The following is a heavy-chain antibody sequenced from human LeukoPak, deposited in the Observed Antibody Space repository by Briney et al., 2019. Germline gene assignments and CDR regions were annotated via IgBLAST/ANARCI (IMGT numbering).Heavy chain of an antibody. CDR3: ATQRGYFNYVPVSDY. CDR2: IKQGGSEK. V-gene: IGHV3-7*01. D-gene: IGHD3-16*01. CDR1: GFTSSSYW. J-gene: IGHJ4*02. Sequence: HPGGSLRLSCAASGFTSSSYWMSWVRQAPGKGLEWVANIKQGGSEKYYVDSVKGRFTISRDNAKNALYLQMNSLRAEDTAVYYCATQRGYFNYVPVSDYWGQGTLVTVSS.